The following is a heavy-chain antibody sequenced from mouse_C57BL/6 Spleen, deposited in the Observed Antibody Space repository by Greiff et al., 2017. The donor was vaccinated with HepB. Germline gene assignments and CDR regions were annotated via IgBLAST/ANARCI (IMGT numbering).Heavy chain of an antibody. CDR3: ARHDYYGSSEYFDV. J-gene: IGHJ1*03. V-gene: IGHV5-6*01. D-gene: IGHD1-1*01. CDR1: GFTFSSYG. CDR2: SSSGGSYT. Sequence: EVKLVESGGDLVKPGGSLKLSCAASGFTFSSYGMSWVRQTPDKRLEWVATSSSGGSYTYYPDSVKGRFTISRDNAKNTLYLQMSSLKSEDTAMYYCARHDYYGSSEYFDVWGTGTTVTVSS.